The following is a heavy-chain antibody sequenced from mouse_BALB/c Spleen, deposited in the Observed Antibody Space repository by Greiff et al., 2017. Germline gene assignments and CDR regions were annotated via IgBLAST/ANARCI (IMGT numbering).Heavy chain of an antibody. CDR2: ISSGSSTI. Sequence: EVQGVESGGGLVQPGGSRKLSCAASGFTFSSFGMHWVRQAPEKGLEWVAYISSGSSTIYYADTVKGRFTISRDNPKNTLFLQMTSLRSEDTAMYYCAREASAMDYWGQGTSVTVSS. CDR3: AREASAMDY. CDR1: GFTFSSFG. J-gene: IGHJ4*01. V-gene: IGHV5-17*02. D-gene: IGHD3-2*02.